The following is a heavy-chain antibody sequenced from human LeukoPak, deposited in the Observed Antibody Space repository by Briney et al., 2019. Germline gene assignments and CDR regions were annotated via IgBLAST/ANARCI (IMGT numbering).Heavy chain of an antibody. Sequence: GGSLRLSCAASGFTSSSYAMNWVRQAPGKGLEWVSTVSGNSGSTYYADSVKGRFTISRDSSKNTLYLQMNNLRAEDTAVYYCAKDREYSAYDSDYWGQGTLVTVSS. CDR3: AKDREYSAYDSDY. J-gene: IGHJ4*02. CDR2: VSGNSGST. V-gene: IGHV3-23*01. D-gene: IGHD5-12*01. CDR1: GFTSSSYA.